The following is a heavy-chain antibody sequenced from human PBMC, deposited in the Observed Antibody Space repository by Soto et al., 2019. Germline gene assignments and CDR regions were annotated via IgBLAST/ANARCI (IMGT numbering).Heavy chain of an antibody. D-gene: IGHD6-6*01. CDR1: GGSISSGDYY. CDR3: ARAPGASSSSPPNWFDP. Sequence: QVQLQESGPGLVKPSQTLSLTCTVSGGSISSGDYYWSWIRQHPGKGLEWIGYIYYSGSTYYNPSLKSRVTISVDTSKNQFSLKLSSVTAADTAVYHCARAPGASSSSPPNWFDPWGQGTLVTVSS. CDR2: IYYSGST. J-gene: IGHJ5*02. V-gene: IGHV4-31*03.